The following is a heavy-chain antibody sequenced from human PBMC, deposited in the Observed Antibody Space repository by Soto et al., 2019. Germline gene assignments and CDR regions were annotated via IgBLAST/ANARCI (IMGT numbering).Heavy chain of an antibody. V-gene: IGHV3-30-3*01. CDR1: GFTFSSYA. CDR3: ARGRPVIISSSHYYYYYGMDV. D-gene: IGHD6-13*01. Sequence: QVQLVESGGGVVQPGRSLRLSCAASGFTFSSYAMHWVRQAPGKGLEWVAVISYDGSNKYYADSVKGRFTISRDNSKNTLYLQMNSLRAEDTAVYYCARGRPVIISSSHYYYYYGMDVWGQGTTVTVSS. CDR2: ISYDGSNK. J-gene: IGHJ6*02.